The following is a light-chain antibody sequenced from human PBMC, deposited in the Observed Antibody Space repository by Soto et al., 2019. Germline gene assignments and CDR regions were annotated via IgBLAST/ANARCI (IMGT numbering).Light chain of an antibody. CDR3: QQYNSYS. J-gene: IGKJ1*01. CDR2: HAS. V-gene: IGKV1-5*01. CDR1: QSISNW. Sequence: IPISKSASTLPASVGDRVTITCRASQSISNWFSCYQQKPGTAPKVLIYHASNLQSGVPSRFSGSGSGTEFTLTSINLQPDDFATYYCQQYNSYSFGQGTKVDIK.